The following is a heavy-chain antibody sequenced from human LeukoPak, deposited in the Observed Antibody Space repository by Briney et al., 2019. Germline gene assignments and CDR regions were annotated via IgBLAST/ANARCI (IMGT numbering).Heavy chain of an antibody. CDR3: ARDRFYYGSGSYLKYFDY. D-gene: IGHD3-10*01. J-gene: IGHJ4*02. CDR2: ISSSSSYI. V-gene: IGHV3-21*01. Sequence: GGSLRLSCAASGFTFSSYSMNWVRQAPGKGLEWVSSISSSSSYIYYADSVKGRFTISRDNANNSLYLQMNSLRAEDTAVYYCARDRFYYGSGSYLKYFDYWGQGTLVTGSS. CDR1: GFTFSSYS.